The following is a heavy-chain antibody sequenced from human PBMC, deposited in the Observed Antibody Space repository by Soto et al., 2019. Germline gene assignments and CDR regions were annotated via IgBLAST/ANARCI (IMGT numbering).Heavy chain of an antibody. CDR2: ISSCDSSI. D-gene: IGHD3-22*01. Sequence: GGSLRLSCAASRCTFSVSYMSWIRQAPRKGLEWVSYISSCDSSIYYSDSVKGRFILSREDAKNSLYLQMNSLRAEDTAVYYCARDLGYYDSSGYFDYWGQGTLVTVSS. J-gene: IGHJ4*02. CDR1: RCTFSVSY. CDR3: ARDLGYYDSSGYFDY. V-gene: IGHV3-11*01.